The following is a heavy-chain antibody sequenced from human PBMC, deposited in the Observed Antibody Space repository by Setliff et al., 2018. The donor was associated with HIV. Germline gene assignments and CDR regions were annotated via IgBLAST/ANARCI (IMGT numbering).Heavy chain of an antibody. D-gene: IGHD1-26*01. J-gene: IGHJ6*03. CDR1: EYTFTSYA. Sequence: ASVKVSCKASEYTFTSYAMHWVRQAPGQRLEWMGWINAGNGNTKYSPKFQGRVTITRDTSASTAYMDLGSLSSEDTAVYYCARQWNSGTFYYYYYMDLWGEGTTVT. CDR3: ARQWNSGTFYYYYYMDL. CDR2: INAGNGNT. V-gene: IGHV1-3*01.